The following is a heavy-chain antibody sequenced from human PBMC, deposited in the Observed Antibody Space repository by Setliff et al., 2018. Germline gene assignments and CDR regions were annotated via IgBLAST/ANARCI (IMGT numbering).Heavy chain of an antibody. Sequence: PGGSLRLSCAASGFTFSNYYMTWIRQAPGKGLEWISYIHDSGSTIYYADSVKGRFTISRDNAKNSLYLQMNSLRAEDTAVYYCARGVPIAAAGTELNDYWGQGTLVTVSS. V-gene: IGHV3-11*01. CDR2: IHDSGSTI. D-gene: IGHD6-13*01. CDR3: ARGVPIAAAGTELNDY. CDR1: GFTFSNYY. J-gene: IGHJ4*02.